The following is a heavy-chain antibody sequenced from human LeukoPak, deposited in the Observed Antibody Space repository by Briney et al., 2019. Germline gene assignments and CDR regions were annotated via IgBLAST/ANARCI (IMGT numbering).Heavy chain of an antibody. CDR1: GGSVTSGSYY. CDR2: FYYRGST. Sequence: SETLSLTCTASGGSVTSGSYYWSWIRQPPGKGLEYIGCFYYRGSTKYNPSLKSRVAISVDTSKNQFSLRLSSVTAADTAVYYCARGGLQLPDHWGQGTLVTVSS. D-gene: IGHD1-1*01. CDR3: ARGGLQLPDH. V-gene: IGHV4-61*01. J-gene: IGHJ4*02.